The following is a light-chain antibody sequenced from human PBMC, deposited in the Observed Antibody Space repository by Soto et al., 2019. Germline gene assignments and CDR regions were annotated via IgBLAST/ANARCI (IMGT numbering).Light chain of an antibody. Sequence: EIVLTQSPATLSLSPGERATLSCRASQSVRNNLNWYQQKPGQTPRLLIYDASDRAPGIPGRFSGSGSGTDFTLNINSLEPEDFAVYCCQHRSNWHWTFGQGAKVEIK. CDR1: QSVRNN. V-gene: IGKV3-11*01. J-gene: IGKJ1*01. CDR2: DAS. CDR3: QHRSNWHWT.